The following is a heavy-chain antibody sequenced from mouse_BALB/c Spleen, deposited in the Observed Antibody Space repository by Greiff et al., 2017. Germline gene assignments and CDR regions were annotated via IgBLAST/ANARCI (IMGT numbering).Heavy chain of an antibody. CDR1: GFTFSSFG. Sequence: EVQLVESGGGLVQPGGSRKLSCAASGFTFSSFGMHWVRQAPEKGLEWVAYISSGSSTIYYADTVKGRFTISRDNPKNTLFLQMTSLRSEDTAMYYCARSAYYRYDGGMDYWGQGTSVTVSS. CDR2: ISSGSSTI. D-gene: IGHD2-14*01. V-gene: IGHV5-17*02. J-gene: IGHJ4*01. CDR3: ARSAYYRYDGGMDY.